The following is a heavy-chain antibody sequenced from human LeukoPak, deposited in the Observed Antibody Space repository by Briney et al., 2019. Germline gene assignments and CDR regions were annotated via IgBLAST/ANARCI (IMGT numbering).Heavy chain of an antibody. V-gene: IGHV3-30*18. CDR1: GFTFSSYG. Sequence: GGSLRLSCAASGFTFSSYGMHWVRQAPGKGLEWVAVLSYHGSEKYFADSVKGRFTISRENSRNTLYLQMNSLRPEDTAVYYCAKPGGSYLDYWGRGTLVTVTS. J-gene: IGHJ4*02. CDR2: LSYHGSEK. CDR3: AKPGGSYLDY. D-gene: IGHD3-16*01.